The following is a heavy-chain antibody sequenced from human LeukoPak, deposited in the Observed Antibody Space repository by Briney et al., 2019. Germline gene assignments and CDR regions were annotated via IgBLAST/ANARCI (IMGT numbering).Heavy chain of an antibody. CDR1: GYSFIHYG. Sequence: VSVTVSFMGSGYSFIHYGNSWLGQAPGQEIEWMGWISTYDGATHYAQNFQDRVTMTRDTSMSTAYMELRSLRSDDTAVYYCARDPTNTIGRYVYFDYWGQGTLVTVSS. V-gene: IGHV1-18*01. J-gene: IGHJ4*02. CDR2: ISTYDGAT. CDR3: ARDPTNTIGRYVYFDY. D-gene: IGHD2-8*01.